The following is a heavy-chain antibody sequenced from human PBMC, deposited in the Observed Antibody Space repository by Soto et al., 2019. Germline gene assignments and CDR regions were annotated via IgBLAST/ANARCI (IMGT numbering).Heavy chain of an antibody. CDR2: IDPSDSYT. D-gene: IGHD2-15*01. J-gene: IGHJ1*01. V-gene: IGHV5-10-1*01. Sequence: LEWMGRIDPSDSYTNYSPSFQGHVTISADKSISTAYLQWSSLKASDTAMYYCARRGGYCSGGSCYGYFQHWGQGTLVTVSS. CDR3: ARRGGYCSGGSCYGYFQH.